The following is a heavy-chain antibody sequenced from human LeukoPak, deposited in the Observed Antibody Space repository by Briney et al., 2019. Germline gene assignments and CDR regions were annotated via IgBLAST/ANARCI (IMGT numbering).Heavy chain of an antibody. V-gene: IGHV4-61*10. CDR2: IYYSGST. Sequence: SETLSLTCTVSGGSISSGSYYWSWIRQPAGKGLEWIGYIYYSGSTNYNPSLKSRVTISVDTSKNQFSLKLSSVTAADTAVYYCARDRGDGKSPDYFDYWGQGTLVTVSS. CDR1: GGSISSGSYY. CDR3: ARDRGDGKSPDYFDY. J-gene: IGHJ4*02. D-gene: IGHD3-10*01.